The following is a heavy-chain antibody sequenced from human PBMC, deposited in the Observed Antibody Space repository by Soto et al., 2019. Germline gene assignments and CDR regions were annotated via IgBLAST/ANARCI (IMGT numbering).Heavy chain of an antibody. CDR1: GFTFRIYT. CDR2: ISDAGGGT. Sequence: GSLRLSCSASGFTFRIYTMLWVRQAPGKGLEYVSAISDAGGGTYYADSVKGRFTISRDNAKNSLYLQMNSLRAEDTAVYYCAREGVGTFDYWGQGTLVTVSS. J-gene: IGHJ4*02. CDR3: AREGVGTFDY. D-gene: IGHD3-3*01. V-gene: IGHV3-64*04.